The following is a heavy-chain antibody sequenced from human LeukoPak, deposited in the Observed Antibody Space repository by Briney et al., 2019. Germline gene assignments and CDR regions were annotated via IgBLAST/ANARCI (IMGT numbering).Heavy chain of an antibody. Sequence: EGSLRLSCAASGFTFSSYEMNWVRQAPGKGLEWVSYISSSGSTIYYADSVKGRFTISRDNAKNSLYLQMNSLRAEDTAVYYCARDSSGWSDYWGQGTLVTVSS. D-gene: IGHD6-19*01. V-gene: IGHV3-48*03. CDR3: ARDSSGWSDY. CDR2: ISSSGSTI. J-gene: IGHJ4*02. CDR1: GFTFSSYE.